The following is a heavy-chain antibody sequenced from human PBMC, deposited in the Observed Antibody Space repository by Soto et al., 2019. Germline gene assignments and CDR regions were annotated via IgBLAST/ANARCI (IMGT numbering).Heavy chain of an antibody. J-gene: IGHJ4*02. D-gene: IGHD1-26*01. CDR1: GGSISSSNW. V-gene: IGHV4-4*02. Sequence: SETLSLTCVVSGGSISSSNWWSWVRQPPGKGLDWIGEIYHSGSTNYNPSLKSRVTISVDKSKNQFSLKLSSVTAADTAVYYCTRGLFSGSSYSGSWYYFDSWGQGTMVTVS. CDR2: IYHSGST. CDR3: TRGLFSGSSYSGSWYYFDS.